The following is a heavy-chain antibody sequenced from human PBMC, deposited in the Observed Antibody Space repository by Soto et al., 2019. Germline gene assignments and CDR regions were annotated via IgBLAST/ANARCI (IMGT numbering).Heavy chain of an antibody. J-gene: IGHJ4*02. CDR3: AGTYDPTDY. Sequence: EEQFMESGGGLVKPGGSLRLSCAASGISFSDYHMNWVRQAPGKGLEWVASITPSGRFINYADSVEGRFIISSDNTKNSLFLQMNSRRGEDTAVYYCAGTYDPTDYWGQGTLVTVSS. D-gene: IGHD3-22*01. V-gene: IGHV3-21*01. CDR1: GISFSDYH. CDR2: ITPSGRFI.